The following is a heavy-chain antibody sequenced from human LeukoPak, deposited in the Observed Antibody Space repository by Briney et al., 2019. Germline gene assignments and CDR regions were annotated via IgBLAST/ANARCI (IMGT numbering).Heavy chain of an antibody. CDR3: ARDQRASPAAADY. CDR2: IKEDGSEK. CDR1: GFTFSSFW. V-gene: IGHV3-7*01. D-gene: IGHD2-15*01. J-gene: IGHJ4*02. Sequence: GGALRPSCAASGFTFSSFWMTWVRQAPGKGLEWVANIKEDGSEKYYVDSVKGRFTISRDNAKNSLYLQMNSLRAEDTAVYYCARDQRASPAAADYWGQGTLVIVSS.